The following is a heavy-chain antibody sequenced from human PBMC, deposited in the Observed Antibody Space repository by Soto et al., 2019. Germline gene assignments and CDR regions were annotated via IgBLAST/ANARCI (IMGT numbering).Heavy chain of an antibody. Sequence: EVQLVESGGGLVKPAGSLRLSCAAAGFTFSSYSMNWVRQAPGKGLEWVSSMSSSSSYIFYGDSVKGRFTISRDNADNSQYLQMHSLRAEDTAMDYGAREGYRDQCDFDYWGQGTLASVSP. D-gene: IGHD1-1*01. CDR3: AREGYRDQCDFDY. CDR1: GFTFSSYS. J-gene: IGHJ4*02. V-gene: IGHV3-21*01. CDR2: MSSSSSYI.